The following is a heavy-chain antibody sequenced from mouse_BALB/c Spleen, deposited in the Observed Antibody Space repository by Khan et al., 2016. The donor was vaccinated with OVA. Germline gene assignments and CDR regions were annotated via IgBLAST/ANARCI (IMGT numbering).Heavy chain of an antibody. Sequence: QVRLQQSGAELAKPGASVKMSCKASGYTFINYWILWVKQRPGQGLEWIGYINPSTGYTEYNQNFKDKATLTADKSSSTAYMQLRSLTSEDSAVYYCARRGLRWDFDYWGQGTTLTVSS. CDR2: INPSTGYT. CDR3: ARRGLRWDFDY. D-gene: IGHD1-1*01. J-gene: IGHJ2*01. CDR1: GYTFINYW. V-gene: IGHV1-7*01.